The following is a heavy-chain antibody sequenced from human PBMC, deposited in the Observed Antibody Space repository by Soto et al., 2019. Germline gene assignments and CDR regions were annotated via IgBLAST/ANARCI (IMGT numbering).Heavy chain of an antibody. V-gene: IGHV4-30-2*01. D-gene: IGHD4-17*01. Sequence: SDTLSLTCTVSGASITYGAYSWSWIRQTPGKGLEWIGYINHLETTFYNPSFESRLTLSIERTKKQFSLKLKSVTAADTAVYFCARTMTTSGWLDPWGQGTMVTVYS. CDR2: INHLETT. CDR3: ARTMTTSGWLDP. J-gene: IGHJ5*02. CDR1: GASITYGAYS.